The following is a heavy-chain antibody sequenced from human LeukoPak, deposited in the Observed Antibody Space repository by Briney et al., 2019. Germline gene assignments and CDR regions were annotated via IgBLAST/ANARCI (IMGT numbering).Heavy chain of an antibody. J-gene: IGHJ4*02. V-gene: IGHV3-53*01. D-gene: IGHD6-19*01. CDR2: ICSDGGT. CDR3: ARDSSGPAF. CDR1: GFTVSNNY. Sequence: GGSLRLSCAASGFTVSNNYMSWVRQAPGKGLEWVSVICSDGGTFYSDSVKGRFTISRDYSRNTLYLQMNSLRADDTAVYYCARDSSGPAFWGQGILVTVSS.